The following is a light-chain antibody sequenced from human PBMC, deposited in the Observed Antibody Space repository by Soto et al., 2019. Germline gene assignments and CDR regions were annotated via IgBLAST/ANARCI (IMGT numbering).Light chain of an antibody. J-gene: IGKJ1*01. V-gene: IGKV1-5*01. Sequence: DIQMTQSPSTLSGSVGDRVTITCRASQSISSWLAWYQQNPGKAPKLLMFDASSLDSGVPSRFSGSGPGTEFTLTISSLQPDDFATYYCQQYNAYPWTFGQGTKVDIK. CDR1: QSISSW. CDR3: QQYNAYPWT. CDR2: DAS.